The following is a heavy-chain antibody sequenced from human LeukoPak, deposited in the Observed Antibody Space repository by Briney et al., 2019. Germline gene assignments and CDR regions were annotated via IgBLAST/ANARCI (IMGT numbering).Heavy chain of an antibody. D-gene: IGHD3-10*01. CDR1: GFTFRIDN. V-gene: IGHV3-21*01. Sequence: GGSLRLSCAASGFTFRIDNMNWVRQSPGKGLEWVSSISSSSSYIYYTDSVKVRFTISRDKDKNLMYMQMNSLRAEDTAVYYCAREILWFGELSYDYWGQGTLVTVSS. CDR3: AREILWFGELSYDY. J-gene: IGHJ4*02. CDR2: ISSSSSYI.